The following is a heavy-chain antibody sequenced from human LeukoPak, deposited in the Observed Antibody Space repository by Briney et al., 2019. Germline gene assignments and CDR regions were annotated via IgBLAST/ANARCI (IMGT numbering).Heavy chain of an antibody. CDR2: NRAYNGNT. Sequence: ASVKVSCKASGYTYTSYGISWVRQAPGQGLEWMGWNRAYNGNTNYAKKLQGRVTITTDTSTSTAYMELRSLRSDDTAVYYCARASGIYCSSTSCSHWYFDLWGGGTLVTVSS. V-gene: IGHV1-18*01. J-gene: IGHJ2*01. CDR1: GYTYTSYG. D-gene: IGHD2-2*01. CDR3: ARASGIYCSSTSCSHWYFDL.